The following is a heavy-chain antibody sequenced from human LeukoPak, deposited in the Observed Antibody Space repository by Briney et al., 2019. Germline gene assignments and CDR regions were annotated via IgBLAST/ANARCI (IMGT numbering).Heavy chain of an antibody. CDR3: ARAGGIVATGVYYYYYYMDV. CDR2: IYYSGRT. J-gene: IGHJ6*03. CDR1: GGSISSHY. Sequence: PSPTLSLTRTVSGGSISSHYCSWIRQPPGKGMEWIGYIYYSGRTNYNPSLKSRVTISVDTSTNQFSLKLSSVTAADTAVYYCARAGGIVATGVYYYYYYMDVWGKGTTVTVSS. D-gene: IGHD5-12*01. V-gene: IGHV4-59*11.